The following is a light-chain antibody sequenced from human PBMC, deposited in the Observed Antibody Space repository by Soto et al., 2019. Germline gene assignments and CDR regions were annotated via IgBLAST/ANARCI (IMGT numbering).Light chain of an antibody. CDR1: QGIRID. CDR3: LQHNSFPRT. Sequence: DIKMTQSPSSLSASVGDRVTITCRASQGIRIDLGWFQQRPGKAPKRLIYGASSLQSGVPSRFSGSGSGTEFTLTISNLQPEDFATYYCLQHNSFPRTFGQGTKVDNK. V-gene: IGKV1-17*02. J-gene: IGKJ1*01. CDR2: GAS.